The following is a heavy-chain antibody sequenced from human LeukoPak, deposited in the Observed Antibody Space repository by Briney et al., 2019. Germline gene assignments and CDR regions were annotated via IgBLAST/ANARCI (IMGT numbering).Heavy chain of an antibody. J-gene: IGHJ4*02. CDR3: VRGDSRDY. CDR1: GFTFSSYT. D-gene: IGHD6-13*01. Sequence: PGGSLRLSCAASGFTFSSYTMNWVRQAPGKGLEWVSSIPDNGAYSHHADSVKGRFTISRDNARNSLYLDMHNLGAEDTAVYYSVRGDSRDYWGQGTLVTVSS. CDR2: IPDNGAYS. V-gene: IGHV3-21*01.